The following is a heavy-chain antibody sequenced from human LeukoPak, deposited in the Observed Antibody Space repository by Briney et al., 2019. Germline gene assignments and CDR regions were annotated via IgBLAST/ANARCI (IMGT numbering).Heavy chain of an antibody. CDR1: GFTVSSNY. J-gene: IGHJ6*02. CDR2: IYSGGST. V-gene: IGHV3-53*01. CDR3: ARVGTPNTQLEGMDV. D-gene: IGHD6-13*01. Sequence: GGSLRLSCAASGFTVSSNYMSWVRQAPGKGLEWVSVIYSGGSTYYADSVKGRFTISRDNSKNTLYLQMNSLRAEDTAVYYCARVGTPNTQLEGMDVWGQGTTVTVSS.